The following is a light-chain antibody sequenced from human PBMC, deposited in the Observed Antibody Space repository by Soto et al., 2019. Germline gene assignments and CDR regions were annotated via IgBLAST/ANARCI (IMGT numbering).Light chain of an antibody. J-gene: IGLJ1*01. CDR3: CSYAGTNTFV. V-gene: IGLV2-23*01. Sequence: QSALTQTASVSGSPGPSITISCTGTSSDVGSYKLVSWYQQHPGKAPKLMIYEGNTRPSGVSNRFSGSKSANTASLTISGLQTEDEADYYCCSYAGTNTFVFGPGTKVTVL. CDR1: SSDVGSYKL. CDR2: EGN.